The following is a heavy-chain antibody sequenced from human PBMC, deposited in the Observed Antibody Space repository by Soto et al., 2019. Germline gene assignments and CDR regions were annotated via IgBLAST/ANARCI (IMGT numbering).Heavy chain of an antibody. CDR1: GGSVSSGTYQ. CDR2: IHYTGTT. J-gene: IGHJ6*02. V-gene: IGHV4-61*03. CDR3: ASRHCYDFWSGSVPMDV. Sequence: QVQLQESGPGLVKPSETLSLTCTVSGGSVSSGTYQWSWIRQSPGKGLEWIGYIHYTGTTNYNPSLKIRVSISVDTSKNHFSLKLTSVTAADTALYFCASRHCYDFWSGSVPMDVWGQGTAVTGSS. D-gene: IGHD3-3*01.